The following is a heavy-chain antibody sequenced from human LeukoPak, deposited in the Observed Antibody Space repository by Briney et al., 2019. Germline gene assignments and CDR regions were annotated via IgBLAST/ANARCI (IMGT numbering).Heavy chain of an antibody. V-gene: IGHV4-38-2*01. CDR2: IYHSGTA. D-gene: IGHD3-16*01. J-gene: IGHJ4*02. CDR1: DYSISSDYY. CDR3: ARVGRGDYTWGSYSFDY. Sequence: SETLSLTCGVSDYSISSDYYWGWIRQPPGKGLEWIGSIYHSGTAYYNPSLKSRVTISVDTSKDQFSLRLSSVTAADTAVYYCARVGRGDYTWGSYSFDYWGQGTLVTVSS.